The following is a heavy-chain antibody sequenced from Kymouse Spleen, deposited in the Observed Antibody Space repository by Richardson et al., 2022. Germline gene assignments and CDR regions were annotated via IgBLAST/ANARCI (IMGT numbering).Heavy chain of an antibody. V-gene: IGHV6-1*01. CDR1: GDSVSSNSAA. CDR3: ARGIAVAGTDYYYYYGMDV. D-gene: IGHD6-19*01. Sequence: QVQLQQSGPGLVKPSQTLSLTCAISGDSVSSNSAAWNWIRQSPSRGLEWLGRTYYRSKWYNDYAVSVKSRITINPDTSKNQFSLQLNSVTPEDTAVYYCARGIAVAGTDYYYYYGMDVWGQGTTVTVSS. J-gene: IGHJ6*02. CDR2: TYYRSKWYN.